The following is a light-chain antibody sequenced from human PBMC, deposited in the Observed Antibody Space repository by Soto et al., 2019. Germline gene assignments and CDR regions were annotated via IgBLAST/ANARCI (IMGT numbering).Light chain of an antibody. Sequence: QSVLTQPPSVSGTPGQTVSISCSGRSSNIGSNYVYWYQQLPGTAPRLLMYRADQRPSGVPDRFSGSKSGTSASLAIGGLRSEDEADYYCAAWDDTLSSLVFGGGTKLTVL. V-gene: IGLV1-47*01. CDR3: AAWDDTLSSLV. CDR2: RAD. J-gene: IGLJ2*01. CDR1: SSNIGSNY.